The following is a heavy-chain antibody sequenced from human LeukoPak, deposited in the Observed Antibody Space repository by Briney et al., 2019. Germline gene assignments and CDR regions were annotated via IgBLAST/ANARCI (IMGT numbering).Heavy chain of an antibody. J-gene: IGHJ4*02. D-gene: IGHD3-22*01. V-gene: IGHV4-61*05. Sequence: SETLSLTCTVPGVSISSSSYYWGWIRQPPGKGLERIGYIYYSGSTNYNPSLKSRVTISVDTSKNQFSLKLSSVTAADTAVYYCARSRDYYDSSGYPLEVDYWGQGTLVTVSS. CDR2: IYYSGST. CDR3: ARSRDYYDSSGYPLEVDY. CDR1: GVSISSSSYY.